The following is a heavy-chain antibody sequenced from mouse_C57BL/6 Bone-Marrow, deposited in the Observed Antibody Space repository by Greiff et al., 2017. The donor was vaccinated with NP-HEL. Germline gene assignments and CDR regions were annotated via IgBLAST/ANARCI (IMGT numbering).Heavy chain of an antibody. J-gene: IGHJ3*01. V-gene: IGHV1-52*01. D-gene: IGHD1-1*01. Sequence: QVQLQQPGAELVRPGSSVKLSCKASGYTFTSYWMHWVKQRPIQGLEWIGNSVPSDCETHYNEKFKGKATLPVDKSSSPASLQLSSLTSAASAVSFWSRYYVSSSGFADWGQGTLVTVSA. CDR3: SRYYVSSSGFAD. CDR2: SVPSDCET. CDR1: GYTFTSYW.